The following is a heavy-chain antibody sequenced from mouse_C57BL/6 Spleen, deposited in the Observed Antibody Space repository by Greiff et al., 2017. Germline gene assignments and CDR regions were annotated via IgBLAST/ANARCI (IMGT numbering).Heavy chain of an antibody. Sequence: LVESGPELVKPGASVKISCKASGYSFTDYNMNWVKQSNGKSLEWIGVINPNYGTTSYNQKFKGKATLTVDQSSSTASMQLNSRTSEDSAVYYCGRHYGSSYFDDWGKGTTLTVSS. CDR2: INPNYGTT. CDR3: GRHYGSSYFDD. V-gene: IGHV1-39*01. CDR1: GYSFTDYN. J-gene: IGHJ2*01. D-gene: IGHD1-1*01.